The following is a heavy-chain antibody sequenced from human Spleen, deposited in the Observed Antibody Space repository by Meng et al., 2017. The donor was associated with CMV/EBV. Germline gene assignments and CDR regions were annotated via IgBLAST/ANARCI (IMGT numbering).Heavy chain of an antibody. V-gene: IGHV4-59*01. Sequence: SETLSLTCSVSGGSISPYYWSWIRQSPQKGLEWIGYVTDSGDRNYSPSLKSRLSLSVDTSRSQISLTLNSVTAADTAVYYCARESLHSGGYYAFDYWGQGALVTVSS. J-gene: IGHJ4*02. CDR3: ARESLHSGGYYAFDY. CDR1: GGSISPYY. CDR2: VTDSGDR. D-gene: IGHD3-22*01.